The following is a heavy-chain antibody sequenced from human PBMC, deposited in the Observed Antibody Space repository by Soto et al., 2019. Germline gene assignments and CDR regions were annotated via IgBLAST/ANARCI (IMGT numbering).Heavy chain of an antibody. CDR2: IKQDGSEK. CDR1: GFTFSSYW. Sequence: GGSLRLSCAASGFTFSSYWMSWVRQAPGKGLEWVANIKQDGSEKYYVDSVKGRFTISRDNAKNSLYLQMNSLRAEDTAVYYCARGSQLELHYYYYYYMDVWGKGTTVTVSS. J-gene: IGHJ6*03. V-gene: IGHV3-7*01. CDR3: ARGSQLELHYYYYYYMDV. D-gene: IGHD1-7*01.